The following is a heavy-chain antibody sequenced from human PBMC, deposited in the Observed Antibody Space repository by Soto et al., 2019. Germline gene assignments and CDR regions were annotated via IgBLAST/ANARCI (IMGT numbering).Heavy chain of an antibody. CDR2: LSFDRSNE. CDR1: GFHFGHYA. Sequence: QVQLVESGGGVVQPGRSLRLSCSASGFHFGHYAMHWVRQSPGKGLEWVAALSFDRSNEYYADSLRGRFTISRDNSKNTLYLQMNSLRAEDTAVYYCARVEYSFGTPFLDYWGQGTVVTVSS. D-gene: IGHD3-16*01. CDR3: ARVEYSFGTPFLDY. J-gene: IGHJ4*02. V-gene: IGHV3-30-3*01.